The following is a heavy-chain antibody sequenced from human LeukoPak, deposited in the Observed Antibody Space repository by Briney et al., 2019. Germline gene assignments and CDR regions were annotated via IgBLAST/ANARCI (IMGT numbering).Heavy chain of an antibody. CDR2: IKSKTDGETT. D-gene: IGHD3-10*01. CDR1: GLTFSNAW. J-gene: IGHJ4*02. Sequence: GGSLRLSCAASGLTFSNAWMSWVRQAPGQGLEWVGRIKSKTDGETTDYAAPVKGRFTISRDDSKNTLYLQMNSLKTEDTAVYYCTTGITMVRGVIHLIDYWGQGTLVTVSS. CDR3: TTGITMVRGVIHLIDY. V-gene: IGHV3-15*01.